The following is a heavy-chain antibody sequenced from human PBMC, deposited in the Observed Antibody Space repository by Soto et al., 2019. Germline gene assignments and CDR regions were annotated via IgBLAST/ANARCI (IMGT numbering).Heavy chain of an antibody. CDR2: IYSNGNT. Sequence: PSETLSLTCSVSGVSIDGYFCSWLRQPPGKALEWIGYIYSNGNTKYNPSLKSRATISIDTSENQFSLNLTSVTAADTATYYCARIPHSTTSYYDHNFGMDVWGQGTTVTVSS. CDR3: ARIPHSTTSYYDHNFGMDV. D-gene: IGHD2-2*01. V-gene: IGHV4-59*01. J-gene: IGHJ6*02. CDR1: GVSIDGYF.